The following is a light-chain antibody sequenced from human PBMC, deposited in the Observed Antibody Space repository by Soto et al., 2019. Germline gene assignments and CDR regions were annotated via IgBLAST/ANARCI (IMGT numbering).Light chain of an antibody. CDR1: SSDVGGYNF. CDR2: DVT. Sequence: QSVLTQPAYVSGSPGQSITISCTGTSSDVGGYNFVSWYQHHPGKAPKLIIYDVTNRPSGISNRFSGSKSGNTASLTISGLQAEDEADYYCTSYTSSITYVFGTGTKVNV. V-gene: IGLV2-14*03. CDR3: TSYTSSITYV. J-gene: IGLJ1*01.